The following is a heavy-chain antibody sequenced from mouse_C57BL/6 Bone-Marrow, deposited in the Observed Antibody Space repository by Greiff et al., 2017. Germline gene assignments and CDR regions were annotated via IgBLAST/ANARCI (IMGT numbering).Heavy chain of an antibody. V-gene: IGHV1-61*01. CDR2: IYPSDSET. J-gene: IGHJ3*01. Sequence: QLQQPGAELVRPGSSVKLSCKASGYTFTSYWMDWVKQRPGQGLEWIGNIYPSDSETHYNQKFKDKATLTVDKSSSTAYMQLSSLTSEDSAVYYCALYSKIAYWGQGTLVTVSA. CDR1: GYTFTSYW. CDR3: ALYSKIAY. D-gene: IGHD2-5*01.